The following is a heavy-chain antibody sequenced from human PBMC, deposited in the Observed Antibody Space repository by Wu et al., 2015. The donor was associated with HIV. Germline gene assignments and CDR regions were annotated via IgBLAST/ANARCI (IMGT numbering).Heavy chain of an antibody. CDR2: ISHGGNT. CDR3: ARALGYCSGDNCHSYFRVDP. J-gene: IGHJ5*01. Sequence: QVQLQQWGAGLLKPSETLSFTCAVFGGPFNKYYWTWIRQPPGKGLEWIGEISHGGNTRYNPSLKSRVAISIDTSKKHFSVNLTSVTAADTAVYYCARALGYCSGDNCHSYFRVDPWGQGPWSPSP. V-gene: IGHV4-34*01. D-gene: IGHD2-15*01. CDR1: GGPFNKYY.